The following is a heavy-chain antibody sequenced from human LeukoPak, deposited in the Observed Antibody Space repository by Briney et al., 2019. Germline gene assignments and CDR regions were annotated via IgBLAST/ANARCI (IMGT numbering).Heavy chain of an antibody. J-gene: IGHJ4*02. CDR2: INPNSGGT. Sequence: ASVKVSCKASGYTFTSYDINWVRQATGQGLEWMGRINPNSGGTNYAQKFQGRVTMTRDTSISTAYMELSRLRSDDTAVYYCARSISSGWYSLDYWGQGTLVTVSS. D-gene: IGHD6-19*01. V-gene: IGHV1-2*06. CDR3: ARSISSGWYSLDY. CDR1: GYTFTSYD.